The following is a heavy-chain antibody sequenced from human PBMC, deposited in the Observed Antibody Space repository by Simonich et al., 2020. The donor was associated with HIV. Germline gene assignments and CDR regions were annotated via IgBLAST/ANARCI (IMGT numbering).Heavy chain of an antibody. CDR3: ARGVSSGWSYYYYYYYMDV. CDR1: GYTFTSYG. V-gene: IGHV1-18*01. CDR2: ISANNGNT. D-gene: IGHD6-19*01. J-gene: IGHJ6*03. Sequence: QVQLVQSGAEVKKPGASVKVSCKASGYTFTSYGISWVRQAPGQGLEWVGWISANNGNTNQAQKLQGGVTMTTDTSTSTAYMELRSLRSDDTAVYYCARGVSSGWSYYYYYYYMDVWGKGTTVTVSS.